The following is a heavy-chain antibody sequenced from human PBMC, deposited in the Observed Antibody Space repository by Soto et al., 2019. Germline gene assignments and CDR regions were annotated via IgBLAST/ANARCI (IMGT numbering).Heavy chain of an antibody. Sequence: QVQLVQSGAEVKKPGASVKVSCKASGYTFTSYDINWVRQATGQGLEWMGWMNSNSGNTGDAQKFQGIVTITRNTSISTAYMELSSLRSEDTAVYYCARETSGSYRLDYWGQGTLVTVSS. CDR3: ARETSGSYRLDY. CDR1: GYTFTSYD. CDR2: MNSNSGNT. D-gene: IGHD1-26*01. J-gene: IGHJ4*02. V-gene: IGHV1-8*01.